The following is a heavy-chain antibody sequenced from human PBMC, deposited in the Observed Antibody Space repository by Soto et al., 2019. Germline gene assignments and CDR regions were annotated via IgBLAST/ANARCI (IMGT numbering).Heavy chain of an antibody. CDR3: AKDPGVFVVAGPPDYYYGMDV. J-gene: IGHJ6*02. Sequence: PGGSLRLSCAGSGFIFGHYAMTWVRQAPGKGLEWVSAISGSGGSTYYADSVKGRFTISRDNSKNTLYLQMNSLRAEDTAVYYCAKDPGVFVVAGPPDYYYGMDVWGQGTTVTVS. CDR1: GFIFGHYA. CDR2: ISGSGGST. V-gene: IGHV3-23*01. D-gene: IGHD6-19*01.